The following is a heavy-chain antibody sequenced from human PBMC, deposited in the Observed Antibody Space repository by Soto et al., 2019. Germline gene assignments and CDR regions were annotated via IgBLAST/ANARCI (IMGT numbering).Heavy chain of an antibody. V-gene: IGHV3-49*04. Sequence: SLRLSCTASGFTFGDYAMSWVRQAPGKGLEWVGFIRSKAYGGTTEYAASVKGRFTISRDDSKSIAYLQMNSLKTEDTAVYYCTSLSGSYTTHYYYYYYGMDVWGQGTTVTVSS. CDR2: IRSKAYGGTT. CDR1: GFTFGDYA. CDR3: TSLSGSYTTHYYYYYYGMDV. D-gene: IGHD1-26*01. J-gene: IGHJ6*02.